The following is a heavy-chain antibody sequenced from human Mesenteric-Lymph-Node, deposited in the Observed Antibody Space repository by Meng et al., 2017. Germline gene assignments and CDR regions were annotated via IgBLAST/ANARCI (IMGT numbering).Heavy chain of an antibody. CDR1: GGSISSYY. Sequence: SETLSLTCTVSGGSISSYYWSWIRQPPGKGLEWIGYIYYSGSTNYNPSLKSRVTMSVDTSKNQFSLKLSAVTAADTAVYYCARNWLRPPSTYFQVWGHGTLVTVSS. J-gene: IGHJ1*01. CDR2: IYYSGST. D-gene: IGHD2-2*01. V-gene: IGHV4-59*12. CDR3: ARNWLRPPSTYFQV.